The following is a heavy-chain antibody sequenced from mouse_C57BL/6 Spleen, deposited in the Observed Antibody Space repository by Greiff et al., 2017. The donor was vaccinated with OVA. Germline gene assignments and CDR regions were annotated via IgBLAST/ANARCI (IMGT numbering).Heavy chain of an antibody. CDR2: INYDGSST. J-gene: IGHJ2*01. CDR1: GFTFSDYY. Sequence: EVKLMESEGGLVQPGSSMKLSCTASGFTFSDYYMAWVRQVPEKGLEWVANINYDGSSTYYLDSLKSRFIISRDNAKNILYLQMSSLKSEDTATYYCARAITTVVARYYFDYWGQGTTLTVSS. CDR3: ARAITTVVARYYFDY. D-gene: IGHD1-1*01. V-gene: IGHV5-16*01.